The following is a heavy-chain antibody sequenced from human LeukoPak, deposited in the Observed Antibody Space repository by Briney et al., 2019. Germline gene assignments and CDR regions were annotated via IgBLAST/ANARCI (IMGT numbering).Heavy chain of an antibody. CDR1: GFTVSSNY. J-gene: IGHJ4*02. Sequence: GGSLRLSCAASGFTVSSNYMSWVRQVPGKGLEWVSVIYSSIGTDYADSVKGRFTISRDNSKNTVYLQMNSLRAEDTAVYYCAKDDGLTGIDYWGQGSLVTVSS. V-gene: IGHV3-53*01. D-gene: IGHD7-27*01. CDR2: IYSSIGT. CDR3: AKDDGLTGIDY.